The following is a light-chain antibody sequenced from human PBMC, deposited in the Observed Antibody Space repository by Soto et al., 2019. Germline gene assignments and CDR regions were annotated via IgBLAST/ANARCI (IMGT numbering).Light chain of an antibody. CDR2: DAS. CDR3: QQCCNSPLT. J-gene: IGKJ3*01. CDR1: QSVSSH. V-gene: IGKV3-11*01. Sequence: EIVLTQSPATLSLSPGERATLSCRASQSVSSHFAWYQQKPAQAPRLLLYDASTRAAGIPARFSGSGSGTDFTLTISSLEPEDFAVYYCQQCCNSPLTFGPGTRVDVK.